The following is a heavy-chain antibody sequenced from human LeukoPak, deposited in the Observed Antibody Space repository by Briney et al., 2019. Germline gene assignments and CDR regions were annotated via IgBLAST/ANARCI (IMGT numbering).Heavy chain of an antibody. D-gene: IGHD1-26*01. Sequence: PGGSLRLSCAVSGFTFSNYVMRWVRQAPGKGLEWVSATTGSGGRTYYADSVKGRFTISRDNAKNSVYLLMNNLRAEDTAVYYCTREGPNDAFDIWGQGTMVTVSS. CDR1: GFTFSNYV. CDR3: TREGPNDAFDI. V-gene: IGHV3-23*01. J-gene: IGHJ3*02. CDR2: TTGSGGRT.